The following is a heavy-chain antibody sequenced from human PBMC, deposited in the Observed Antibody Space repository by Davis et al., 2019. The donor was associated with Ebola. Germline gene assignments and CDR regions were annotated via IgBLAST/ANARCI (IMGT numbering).Heavy chain of an antibody. D-gene: IGHD3-22*01. Sequence: GESLKISCAASGFTFGSYAMSWVRQAPGKGLEWVSAISGSGGSTYYADSVKGRFTISRDNSKNTLYLQMNSLRAEDTAVYYCAKGVTMIATLRFDPWGQGTLVTVSS. V-gene: IGHV3-23*01. J-gene: IGHJ5*02. CDR2: ISGSGGST. CDR3: AKGVTMIATLRFDP. CDR1: GFTFGSYA.